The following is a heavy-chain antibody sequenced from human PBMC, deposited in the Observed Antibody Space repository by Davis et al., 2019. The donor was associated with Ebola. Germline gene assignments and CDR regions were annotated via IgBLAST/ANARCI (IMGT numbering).Heavy chain of an antibody. J-gene: IGHJ4*02. Sequence: PGGSLRLSCAASGFTFSSYAMSWVRQAPGKGLEWVSTITGSATSTYYADSVKGRSTVSRDNSKNTLYLQMNSLRADDTAVYYCAKEIVVAGTDYFDYWGQGTLVTVSS. V-gene: IGHV3-23*01. CDR2: ITGSATST. CDR1: GFTFSSYA. D-gene: IGHD6-19*01. CDR3: AKEIVVAGTDYFDY.